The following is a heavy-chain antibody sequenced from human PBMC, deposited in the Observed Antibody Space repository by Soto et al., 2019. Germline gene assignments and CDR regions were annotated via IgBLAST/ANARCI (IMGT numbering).Heavy chain of an antibody. CDR2: IYSGGST. CDR1: GFTVSSNY. D-gene: IGHD2-15*01. V-gene: IGHV3-66*01. Sequence: GGSLRLSCAASGFTVSSNYMSWVRQAPGKGLEWVSVIYSGGSTYYADSVKGRFTISRDNSKNTLYLQMNSLRAEDTAVYYCARPYSFDAFDIWGQGTMVTVSS. J-gene: IGHJ3*02. CDR3: ARPYSFDAFDI.